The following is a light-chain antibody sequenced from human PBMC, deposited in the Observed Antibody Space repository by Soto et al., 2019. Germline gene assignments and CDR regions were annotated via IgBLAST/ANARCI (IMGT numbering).Light chain of an antibody. Sequence: ESVLTQSPGTLSLSPGDRATRSCRASQTVGSSFLAWFQHKPGQAPRLLIYGASTRATGIPDRFSGSGSGTDFTLTISRLEPEDFAVYYCHQYGSSQTFGQGTKVDIK. J-gene: IGKJ1*01. CDR2: GAS. CDR3: HQYGSSQT. CDR1: QTVGSSF. V-gene: IGKV3-20*01.